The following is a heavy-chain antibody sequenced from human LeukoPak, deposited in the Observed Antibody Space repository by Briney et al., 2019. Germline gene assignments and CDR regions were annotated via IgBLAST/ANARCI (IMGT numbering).Heavy chain of an antibody. CDR2: ISWDGGST. CDR3: AKDTTPTYCSSTSCHTYGMDV. D-gene: IGHD2-2*02. CDR1: GFTFDDYT. J-gene: IGHJ6*02. V-gene: IGHV3-43*01. Sequence: PGGSLRLSCAASGFTFDDYTMHWVRQAPGEGLEWVSLISWDGGSTYYADSVKGRFTISRDNSKNSLYLQMNSLRTEDTALYYCAKDTTPTYCSSTSCHTYGMDVWGQGTTVTVSS.